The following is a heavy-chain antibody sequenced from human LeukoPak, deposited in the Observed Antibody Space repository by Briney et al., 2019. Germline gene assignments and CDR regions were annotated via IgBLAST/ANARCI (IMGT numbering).Heavy chain of an antibody. CDR3: ARSIAAAAFDY. CDR1: GGPISSYY. J-gene: IGHJ4*02. V-gene: IGHV4-59*12. Sequence: SETLSLTCTVSGGPISSYYWSWIRQPPGKGLEWIGYIYYSGSTNYNPSLKSRVTISVDTSKNQFSLKLSSVAAADTAVYYCARSIAAAAFDYWGQGTLVTVSS. D-gene: IGHD6-13*01. CDR2: IYYSGST.